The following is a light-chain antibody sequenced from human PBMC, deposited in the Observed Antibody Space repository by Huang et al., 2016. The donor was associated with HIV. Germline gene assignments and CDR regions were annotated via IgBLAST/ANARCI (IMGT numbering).Light chain of an antibody. CDR2: EVS. CDR1: QTLVHSDGKTY. CDR3: MHSFRLQAT. J-gene: IGKJ5*01. Sequence: IVMTQTPLSLSVTPGQPASISCKSSQTLVHSDGKTYLFWYLQKPGQPPQLLSYEVSIRFYGVPDRFSGSGSGADFTLKISRVEAEDVGVYYCMHSFRLQATFGQGTRLEIK. V-gene: IGKV2D-29*01.